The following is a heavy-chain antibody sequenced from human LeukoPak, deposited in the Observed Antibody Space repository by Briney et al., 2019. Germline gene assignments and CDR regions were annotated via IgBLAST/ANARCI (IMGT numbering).Heavy chain of an antibody. D-gene: IGHD3-10*01. V-gene: IGHV4-38-2*02. J-gene: IGHJ4*02. Sequence: SETLSLICTVSGYSISSDSYWGWIRQPPGKGLEWIGNIYHDGSTYYNPSLKSRVTISVDTSKNQSSLKLTSMTAADTAVYYCARDLSITVVRRVTFNYWGQGTLVTVSS. CDR3: ARDLSITVVRRVTFNY. CDR1: GYSISSDSY. CDR2: IYHDGST.